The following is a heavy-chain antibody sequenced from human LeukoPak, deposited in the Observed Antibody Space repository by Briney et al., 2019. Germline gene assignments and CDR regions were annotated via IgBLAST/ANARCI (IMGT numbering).Heavy chain of an antibody. CDR1: GYTFTSYD. CDR3: ARGVYGSGEGSNWFDP. D-gene: IGHD3-10*01. J-gene: IGHJ5*02. Sequence: ASVKVSCKASGYTFTSYDINWVRQATGQGLEWMGWMNPNSGNTGYAQKFQGRVTMTRNTSISTAYMELSSLRSEDTAVYYCARGVYGSGEGSNWFDPWGQGTLVTVSS. V-gene: IGHV1-8*01. CDR2: MNPNSGNT.